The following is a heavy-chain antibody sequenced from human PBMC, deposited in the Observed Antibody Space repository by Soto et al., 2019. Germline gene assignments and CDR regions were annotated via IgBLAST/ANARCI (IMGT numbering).Heavy chain of an antibody. CDR2: VNRGGRP. CDR1: AAAFSDYT. J-gene: IGHJ5*02. Sequence: PSLSLSRPWGLCAAAFSDYTWSWVRQAPGGGLHWTGEVNRGGRPKYSPPLERRLTISVDPSRNQVSLELRSVTAADTAIYYCGRLMEANVWRSYRYLDLWGQGTLVTVSS. D-gene: IGHD3-16*02. CDR3: GRLMEANVWRSYRYLDL. V-gene: IGHV4-34*01.